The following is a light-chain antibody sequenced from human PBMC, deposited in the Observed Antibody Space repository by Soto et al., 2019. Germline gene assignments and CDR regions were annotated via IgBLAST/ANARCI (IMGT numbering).Light chain of an antibody. CDR3: QQYGSSPYT. V-gene: IGKV3-20*01. Sequence: EIVLTQSPGTLSLSPGERATLSCRASQSVSSSYLAWYQQKPGQAPRLLIYGASNRATGIPDRFSGSGSGTDVTLTISRLEPEDFAVYYCQQYGSSPYTFGQGTKLEIK. CDR2: GAS. J-gene: IGKJ2*01. CDR1: QSVSSSY.